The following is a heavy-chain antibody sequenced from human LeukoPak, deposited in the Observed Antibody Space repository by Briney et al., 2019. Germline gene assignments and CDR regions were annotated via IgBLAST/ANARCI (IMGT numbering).Heavy chain of an antibody. CDR1: GFTFSSYE. D-gene: IGHD2/OR15-2a*01. J-gene: IGHJ4*02. CDR2: ISSSGSTK. Sequence: QPGGSLRLSCAASGFTFSSYEMNWVRQAPGKGLEWFSYISSSGSTKYYADSVKGRFTISRDNAKNSLYLQMNSLRAEDTAVYYCAKDSAKKYDDYWGQGTLVTVSS. CDR3: AKDSAKKYDDY. V-gene: IGHV3-48*03.